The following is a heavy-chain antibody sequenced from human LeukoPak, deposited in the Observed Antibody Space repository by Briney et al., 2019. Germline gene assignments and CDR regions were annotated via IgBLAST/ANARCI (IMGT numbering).Heavy chain of an antibody. J-gene: IGHJ3*02. CDR2: IKQDGSEK. Sequence: GGSLRLSCAASGFTFSSYWMSWVRQAPGKGLEWVANIKQDGSEKYYVDSVKGRFTLSRDNAKNLLYLQMNSLRAEDTAVYYCARVRRGSYYPHDAFDIWGQGTMVTVSS. D-gene: IGHD1-26*01. CDR1: GFTFSSYW. CDR3: ARVRRGSYYPHDAFDI. V-gene: IGHV3-7*01.